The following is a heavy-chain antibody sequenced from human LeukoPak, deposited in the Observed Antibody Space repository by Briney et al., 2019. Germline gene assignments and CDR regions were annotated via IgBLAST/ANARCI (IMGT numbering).Heavy chain of an antibody. Sequence: SETLSLTCTVSGGSIRDSYWAWIRQPPGTGLEWIGYISYSGSTNYNPSLGSRVTMSLAASKNQFSLKLSSVTAADTAMYYCAKNEGRYDGVGRYITTADYWGQGTLVTVSS. CDR1: GGSIRDSY. J-gene: IGHJ4*02. V-gene: IGHV4-59*01. D-gene: IGHD2-8*01. CDR3: AKNEGRYDGVGRYITTADY. CDR2: ISYSGST.